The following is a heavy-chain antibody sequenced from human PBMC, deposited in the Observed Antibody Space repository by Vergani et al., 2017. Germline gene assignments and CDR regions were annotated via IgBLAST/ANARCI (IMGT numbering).Heavy chain of an antibody. J-gene: IGHJ2*01. D-gene: IGHD3-10*01. CDR1: GYTFTSYG. CDR2: ISAYNGNT. CDR3: ARDTYYYGSGRQGYFDL. V-gene: IGHV1-18*01. Sequence: QVQLVQSGAEVKKPGASVKVSCKASGYTFTSYGISWVRQAPGQGLEWMGWISAYNGNTNYAQKLQGRVTMTTDTSISTAYMELSRLRSDDTAVYYCARDTYYYGSGRQGYFDLWGRGTLVTVSS.